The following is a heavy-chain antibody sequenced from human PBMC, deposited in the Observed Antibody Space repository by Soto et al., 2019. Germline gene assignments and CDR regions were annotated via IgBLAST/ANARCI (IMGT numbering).Heavy chain of an antibody. CDR1: GGTFSSYA. Sequence: QVQLVQSGAEVKKPGSSVKVSCKASGGTFSSYAISWVRQAPGQGLEWMGGIIPIFGTANYAQKFQGRVTITADESTCTAYMELSSLRSEDTAVYYCARDGAMITFGGVIVIVGLGYYGMDVWGQGNTGTVSS. V-gene: IGHV1-69*01. CDR3: ARDGAMITFGGVIVIVGLGYYGMDV. CDR2: IIPIFGTA. D-gene: IGHD3-16*02. J-gene: IGHJ6*02.